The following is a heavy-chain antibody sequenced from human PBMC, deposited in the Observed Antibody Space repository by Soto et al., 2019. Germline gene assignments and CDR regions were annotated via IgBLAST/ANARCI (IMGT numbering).Heavy chain of an antibody. CDR2: IYYSGST. Sequence: SETLSLTCTVSGGPISRYYWSWIRQPPGKGLEWIGYIYYSGSTNYNPSLKSRVTISVDTSKNQFSLKLSSVTAADTAVYYCARESSSSGFSFDYWGQGTLVTVSS. V-gene: IGHV4-59*01. J-gene: IGHJ4*02. D-gene: IGHD3-22*01. CDR3: ARESSSSGFSFDY. CDR1: GGPISRYY.